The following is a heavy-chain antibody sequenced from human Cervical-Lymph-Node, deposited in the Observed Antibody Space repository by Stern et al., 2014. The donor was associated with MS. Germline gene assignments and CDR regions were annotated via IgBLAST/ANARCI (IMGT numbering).Heavy chain of an antibody. J-gene: IGHJ5*02. V-gene: IGHV4-31*01. CDR2: IYYNGNT. D-gene: IGHD2-2*01. CDR1: GDSISSGGYY. CDR3: ARVAALAMPLQYNWFDP. Sequence: VQLVESGPGLVKPSQTLSLTCSVSGDSISSGGYYWSWIRQHPGKALQWIGNIYYNGNTYYNPSLKSLVTLSIDMSKNQFSLNLKSVTAADTAVYFCARVAALAMPLQYNWFDPWGQGILVTVSS.